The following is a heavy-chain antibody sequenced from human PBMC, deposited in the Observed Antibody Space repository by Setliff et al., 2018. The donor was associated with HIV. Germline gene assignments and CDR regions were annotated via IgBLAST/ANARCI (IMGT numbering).Heavy chain of an antibody. Sequence: SETLSLTCSVSGDSISSSSYYWGWVRQPPGRGLEWIGSMSYSGSALYSPSLKSRVTISVDTSKNQFSLKLSSVTAADTAVYYCARGGAVAGSWGQGTLVTVSS. CDR3: ARGGAVAGS. V-gene: IGHV4-39*07. CDR2: MSYSGSA. D-gene: IGHD6-19*01. CDR1: GDSISSSSYY. J-gene: IGHJ4*02.